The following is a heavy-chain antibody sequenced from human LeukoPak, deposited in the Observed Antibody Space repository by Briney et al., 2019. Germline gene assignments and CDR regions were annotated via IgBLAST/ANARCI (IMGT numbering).Heavy chain of an antibody. J-gene: IGHJ4*02. Sequence: GVSLRLSCAASGFTFSRYWMHWVRQAPGKWLMWVSRISPDGSTILYADSVKGRFTISRDNAKNTLYLQMNSLGAEDTAVYYCTTVLSSNRYYLCDYWGQGTLATVSP. CDR2: ISPDGSTI. D-gene: IGHD3-10*01. V-gene: IGHV3-74*03. CDR3: TTVLSSNRYYLCDY. CDR1: GFTFSRYW.